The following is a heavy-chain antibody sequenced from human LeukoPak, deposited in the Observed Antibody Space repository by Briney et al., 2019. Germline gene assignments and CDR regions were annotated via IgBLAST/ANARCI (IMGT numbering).Heavy chain of an antibody. J-gene: IGHJ3*01. CDR1: GGSFTSGSDY. CDR2: IDTSGSS. CDR3: ARAAIWNNYHYPFDV. D-gene: IGHD3-10*01. V-gene: IGHV4-61*09. Sequence: SETLSLTCTVAGGSFTSGSDYWSWIRQPAGKRLVWIGHIDTSGSSTFNPSPKSRVTMSLDTSRNEFYLKLNSVAAADTAIYYCARAAIWNNYHYPFDVWGLGTMVSASS.